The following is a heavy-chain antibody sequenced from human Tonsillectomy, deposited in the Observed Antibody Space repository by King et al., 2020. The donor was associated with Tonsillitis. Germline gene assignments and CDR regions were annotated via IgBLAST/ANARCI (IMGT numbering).Heavy chain of an antibody. Sequence: VQLVESGGDLVQPGGSLRLSCAASGFTVSDNYIGWVRQAPGKGLEWVSVIYSGGSTYYADSVKDRFTISRDISKNTVYLRMTSLRAEDTAVYYCARDGPQRPLTSPWGQGTLVTVSS. CDR2: IYSGGST. V-gene: IGHV3-66*01. CDR1: GFTVSDNY. CDR3: ARDGPQRPLTSP. J-gene: IGHJ5*02.